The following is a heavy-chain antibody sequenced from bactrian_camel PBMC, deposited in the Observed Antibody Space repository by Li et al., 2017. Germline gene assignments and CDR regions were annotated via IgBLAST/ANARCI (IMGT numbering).Heavy chain of an antibody. CDR3: AATGFRRVCSWFRGDYTY. D-gene: IGHD6*01. CDR2: IDTDGRT. J-gene: IGHJ4*01. Sequence: HVQLVESGGGSVQAGGSLTLSCVLPGHRNNPYCMGWFRQAPGKERMAFAAIDTDGRTSYADSVKGRFTISRDNAKNTLYLQMSSLKPDDTATYYCAATGFRRVCSWFRGDYTYWGQGTQVTVS. CDR1: GHRNNPYC. V-gene: IGHV3S57*01.